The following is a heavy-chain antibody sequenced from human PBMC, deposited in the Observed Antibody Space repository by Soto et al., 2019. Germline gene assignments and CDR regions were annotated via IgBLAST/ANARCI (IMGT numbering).Heavy chain of an antibody. Sequence: QLQLQESGSGLVKPSQTLSLTCAVSGGSITSGNSYSWSWIRQPPGKGLEWIGSISHTGSTSYNPSLKGRVTMSVDKSKNHFSLKLSSVTAADMAVYYCARAVAPYLGTWFDPWGQGTLVIVSS. CDR1: GGSITSGNSYS. CDR2: ISHTGST. J-gene: IGHJ5*02. V-gene: IGHV4-30-2*01. CDR3: ARAVAPYLGTWFDP. D-gene: IGHD3-16*01.